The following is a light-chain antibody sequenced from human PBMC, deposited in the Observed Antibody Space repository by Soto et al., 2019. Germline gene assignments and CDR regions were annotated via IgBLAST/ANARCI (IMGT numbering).Light chain of an antibody. V-gene: IGKV1-27*01. CDR3: HRYNSFPLT. Sequence: DIQMTQSTSSLSASVGDRVTISCRASQGIGNFLAWYQHKQGNVPKLLIYAASTLQSGGPSRFSGSGSGTDFTLTISDLQPEDVATYFCHRYNSFPLTFGGGTKVDIK. CDR2: AAS. J-gene: IGKJ4*01. CDR1: QGIGNF.